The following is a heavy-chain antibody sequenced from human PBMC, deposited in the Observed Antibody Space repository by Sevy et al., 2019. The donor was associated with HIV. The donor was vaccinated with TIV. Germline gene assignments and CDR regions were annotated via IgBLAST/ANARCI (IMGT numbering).Heavy chain of an antibody. CDR3: AKFGDYYDSGGYYWYFDF. J-gene: IGHJ2*01. CDR2: IGGGEDST. D-gene: IGHD3-22*01. Sequence: GGSLRLSCAASGFIFSDYAMSWVRQAPGKGLGGASSIGGGEDSTYTPDSVKGRLPVSRDNSKNTLYLQMNTLRAEDTALYYCAKFGDYYDSGGYYWYFDFWGRGTLVTVSS. CDR1: GFIFSDYA. V-gene: IGHV3-23*01.